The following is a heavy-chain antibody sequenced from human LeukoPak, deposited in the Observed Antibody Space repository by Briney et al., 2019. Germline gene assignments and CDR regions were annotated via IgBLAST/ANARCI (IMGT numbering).Heavy chain of an antibody. V-gene: IGHV3-23*01. CDR2: ISGSGGGT. D-gene: IGHD6-19*01. CDR3: ARAIAVAGTPSERDY. J-gene: IGHJ4*02. Sequence: GGSLRLSCAASGFTFSSYAVSWVRQAPGKGLEWVSAISGSGGGTYYADSVKGRFTISRDNSKNTLYLQMNSLRAEDTAVYYCARAIAVAGTPSERDYWGQGTLVTVSS. CDR1: GFTFSSYA.